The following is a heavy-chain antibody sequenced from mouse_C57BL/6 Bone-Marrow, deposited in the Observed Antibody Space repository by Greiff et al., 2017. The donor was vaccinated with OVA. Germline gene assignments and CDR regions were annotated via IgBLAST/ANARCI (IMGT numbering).Heavy chain of an antibody. CDR1: GFTFSSYA. Sequence: EVQLVESGEGLVKPGGSLKLSCAASGFTFSSYAMSWVRQTPEKRLEWVAYISSGGDYIYYADTVKGRFTISRDNARNTLDLQMSSRKSEDTAMYYCTRGGLHYYYAMDYWGQGTSVTVSS. J-gene: IGHJ4*01. V-gene: IGHV5-9-1*02. CDR2: ISSGGDYI. CDR3: TRGGLHYYYAMDY. D-gene: IGHD2-2*01.